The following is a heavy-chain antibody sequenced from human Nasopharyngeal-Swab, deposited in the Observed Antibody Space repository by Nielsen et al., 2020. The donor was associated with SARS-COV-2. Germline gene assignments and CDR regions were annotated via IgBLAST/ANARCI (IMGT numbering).Heavy chain of an antibody. CDR1: GGSFSSYY. CDR2: INHSGST. V-gene: IGHV4-34*01. Sequence: GSLRLSCGVYGGSFSSYYWSWIRQPPGKGLEWIGEINHSGSTNYNPSLKSRVTISVDTSKNQFSLKLSSVTAADTAVYYCSAAGGNYWGQGTLVTVSS. CDR3: SAAGGNY. D-gene: IGHD6-13*01. J-gene: IGHJ4*02.